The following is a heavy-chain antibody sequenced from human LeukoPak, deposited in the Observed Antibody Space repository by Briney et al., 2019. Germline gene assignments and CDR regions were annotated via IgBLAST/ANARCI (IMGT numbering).Heavy chain of an antibody. CDR1: GFTFSSYW. CDR3: ARDQVGDPLGVDAFDI. D-gene: IGHD3-10*01. J-gene: IGHJ3*02. CDR2: IWYDGSNK. V-gene: IGHV3-33*08. Sequence: GGSLRLSCAASGFTFSSYWMSWVRQAPGKGLEWVAVIWYDGSNKYYADSVKGRFTISRDNSKNTLYLQMNSLRAEDTAVYYCARDQVGDPLGVDAFDIWGQGTMVTVSS.